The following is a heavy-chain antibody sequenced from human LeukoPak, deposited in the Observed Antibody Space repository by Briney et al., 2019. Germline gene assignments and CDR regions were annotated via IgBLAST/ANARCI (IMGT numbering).Heavy chain of an antibody. D-gene: IGHD4-23*01. CDR1: GGSFSGYY. CDR2: INHSGST. J-gene: IGHJ4*02. V-gene: IGHV4-34*01. Sequence: SETLSLTCAVYGGSFSGYYWSWIRQPPGKGLEWIGEINHSGSTNYNPSLKSRVTISVDTSNNQFYLKLSTVTAADTAVYYCARGPNNGGNSKDFDYWGQGTLVTVSS. CDR3: ARGPNNGGNSKDFDY.